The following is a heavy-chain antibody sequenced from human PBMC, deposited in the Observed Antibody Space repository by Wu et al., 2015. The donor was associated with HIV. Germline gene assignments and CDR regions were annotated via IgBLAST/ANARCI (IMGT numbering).Heavy chain of an antibody. CDR2: INPNSGGT. D-gene: IGHD3-22*01. J-gene: IGHJ1*01. V-gene: IGHV1-2*02. CDR1: GYTFTGYY. Sequence: QVQLVQSGAEVKKPGASVKVSCKASGYTFTGYYMHWVRQAPGQGLEWMGWINPNSGGTNYAQKFQGRVTMTRDTSISTAYMELSRLRSDDTAVYYCARDFNPHYYDSSGYYVAEYFQHWGQGTLVTVSS. CDR3: ARDFNPHYYDSSGYYVAEYFQH.